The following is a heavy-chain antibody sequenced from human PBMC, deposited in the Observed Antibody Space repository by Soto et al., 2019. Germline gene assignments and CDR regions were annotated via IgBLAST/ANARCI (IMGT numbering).Heavy chain of an antibody. D-gene: IGHD6-19*01. CDR3: AQAERFWAPFR. Sequence: GGSLRLSCSISGFTSGNYAMNWVRQAPGKGLEWLSVISGSGLIAYYADSVKGRFTVSSDKPKSTVVLQLTNLTLEDTAIYYCAQAERFWAPFRWGQGTLVTVSS. CDR2: ISGSGLIA. CDR1: GFTSGNYA. V-gene: IGHV3-23*01. J-gene: IGHJ4*02.